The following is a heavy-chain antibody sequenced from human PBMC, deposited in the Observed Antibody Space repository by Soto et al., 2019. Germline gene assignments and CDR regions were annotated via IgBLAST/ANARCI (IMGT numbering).Heavy chain of an antibody. Sequence: EVQLVESGGGLVQPGKSLRLSCAASGFTFDDHAMHWVRQVPGKGLEWVAHISWNSETLGYADSVKGRFIISRDNAKNSEYLEMNGLSPEDTAVYFCTSGSAAVRIYVFDSWGQGTLVTVSS. CDR3: TSGSAAVRIYVFDS. J-gene: IGHJ5*01. CDR2: ISWNSETL. CDR1: GFTFDDHA. D-gene: IGHD6-13*01. V-gene: IGHV3-9*01.